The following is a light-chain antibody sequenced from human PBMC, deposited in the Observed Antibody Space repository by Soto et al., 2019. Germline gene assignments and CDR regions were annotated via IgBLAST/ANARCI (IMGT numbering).Light chain of an antibody. CDR1: RSVDKW. V-gene: IGKV1-5*02. CDR2: EAS. Sequence: DIQMTQSPSTLSASLGDRATIICRASRSVDKWLAWYQQKSGKAPKLLIYEASHLQSGVPSRCGGSGSGKEFTLTSNNLQPEDVASYYCQQYYSFWTFGQGTTVEV. CDR3: QQYYSFWT. J-gene: IGKJ1*01.